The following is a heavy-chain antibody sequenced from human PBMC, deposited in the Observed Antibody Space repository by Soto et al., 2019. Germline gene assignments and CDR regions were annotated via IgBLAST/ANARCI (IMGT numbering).Heavy chain of an antibody. Sequence: GASVKVSCKASGYTFTSYGISWVRQAPGQGLEWMGWISAYNGNTNYAQKLQGRVTMTTDTSTSTAYMELRSLSAEGTAVYYCARCSGWYGQCYFDCWGQGTLVTVSS. CDR3: ARCSGWYGQCYFDC. D-gene: IGHD6-13*01. CDR2: ISAYNGNT. CDR1: GYTFTSYG. V-gene: IGHV1-18*01. J-gene: IGHJ4*02.